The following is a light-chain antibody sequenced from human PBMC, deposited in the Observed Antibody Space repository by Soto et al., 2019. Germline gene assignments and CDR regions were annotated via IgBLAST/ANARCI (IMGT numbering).Light chain of an antibody. CDR1: QRISTW. CDR2: DAS. J-gene: IGKJ1*01. Sequence: DIHMTQTPSTLSASVGDGGTITFRASQRISTWLAWYQQKPGKAPKLLISDASSLETGVPSRFSGSGSGTEFTLTINSLQPDDFATYYSQQYNSYWTFGQGSNVDIK. CDR3: QQYNSYWT. V-gene: IGKV1-5*01.